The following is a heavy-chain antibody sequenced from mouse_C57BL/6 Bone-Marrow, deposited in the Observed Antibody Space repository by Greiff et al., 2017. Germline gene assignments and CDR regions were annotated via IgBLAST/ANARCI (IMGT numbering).Heavy chain of an antibody. CDR1: GYTFTSYW. CDR3: ARWYGSSLYWYFDV. V-gene: IGHV1-72*01. CDR2: IDPNSGGT. Sequence: QVQLQQPGAELVKPGASVKLSCKASGYTFTSYWMHWVKQRPGRGLEWIGRIDPNSGGTKYNEKFKSKATLTVDKPSSTAYMQLSSLTSEDTAGYYCARWYGSSLYWYFDVWGTGTTVTVSS. D-gene: IGHD1-1*01. J-gene: IGHJ1*03.